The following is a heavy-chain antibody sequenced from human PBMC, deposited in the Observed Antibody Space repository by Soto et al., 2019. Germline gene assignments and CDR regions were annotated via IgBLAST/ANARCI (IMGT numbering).Heavy chain of an antibody. CDR2: IYHSGST. CDR1: GGSISSGGYS. J-gene: IGHJ5*02. Sequence: SETLSLTCAVSGGSISSGGYSWSWIRQPPGKGLEWIGYIYHSGSTYYNPSLKSRVTISVDRSKNQFSLKLSSVTAADTAVYYCAREVRMLGYCSSTCCYRNRNWFDHWGQGTLVTVSS. V-gene: IGHV4-30-2*01. CDR3: AREVRMLGYCSSTCCYRNRNWFDH. D-gene: IGHD2-2*01.